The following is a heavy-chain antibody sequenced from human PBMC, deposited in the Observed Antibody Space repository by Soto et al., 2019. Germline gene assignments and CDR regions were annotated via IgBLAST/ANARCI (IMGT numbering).Heavy chain of an antibody. CDR2: INHSGST. CDR3: ARDYYDILTGYSPYYGMDV. J-gene: IGHJ6*02. D-gene: IGHD3-9*01. CDR1: GGSFSGYY. Sequence: SETLSLTCAVYGGSFSGYYWSWIRQPPGKGLEWIGEINHSGSTNYNPSLKSRVTISVDTSKNQFSLKLSSVTAADTAVYYCARDYYDILTGYSPYYGMDVWGQGTTVTVSS. V-gene: IGHV4-34*01.